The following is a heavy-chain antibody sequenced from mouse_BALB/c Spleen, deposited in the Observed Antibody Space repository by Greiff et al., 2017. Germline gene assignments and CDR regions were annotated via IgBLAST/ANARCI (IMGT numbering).Heavy chain of an antibody. D-gene: IGHD2-3*01. V-gene: IGHV1-55*01. J-gene: IGHJ4*01. CDR2: IYPVSGST. Sequence: QVQLQQPGAELVKPGTSVKLSCKASGYNFTSYWINWVKLRPGQGLEWIGDIYPVSGSTNYNEKFKSKATLTVDTSSSTAYMQLSSLASEDAALYYCARSLYDGYYPYYAMDYWGQGSAVTVSA. CDR1: GYNFTSYW. CDR3: ARSLYDGYYPYYAMDY.